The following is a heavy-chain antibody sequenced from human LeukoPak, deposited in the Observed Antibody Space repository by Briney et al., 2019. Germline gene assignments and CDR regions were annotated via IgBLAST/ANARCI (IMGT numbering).Heavy chain of an antibody. D-gene: IGHD6-19*01. V-gene: IGHV4-59*12. CDR2: IYYSGST. Sequence: SETLSLTCTVSGGSISSYYWSWIRQPPGKGLEWIGYIYYSGSTNYNPSLKSRVTISVDTSKNQFSLKLSSVTAADTAVYYCASGYSSGWYGNAFDIWGQGTMVTVSS. J-gene: IGHJ3*02. CDR1: GGSISSYY. CDR3: ASGYSSGWYGNAFDI.